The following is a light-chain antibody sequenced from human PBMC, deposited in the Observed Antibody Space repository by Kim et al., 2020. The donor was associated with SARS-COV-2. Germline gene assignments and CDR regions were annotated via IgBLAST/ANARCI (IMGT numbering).Light chain of an antibody. Sequence: GQTFEITCQGDSRRRYYANWVQQKPGQAPVLVMYDKNNRPSGIPDRFSGSNSGNTASLTITATQAADESGYYCGSRDRDITGNHFVFGPGTKVTFL. J-gene: IGLJ1*01. CDR2: DKN. CDR1: SRRRYY. V-gene: IGLV3-19*01. CDR3: GSRDRDITGNHFV.